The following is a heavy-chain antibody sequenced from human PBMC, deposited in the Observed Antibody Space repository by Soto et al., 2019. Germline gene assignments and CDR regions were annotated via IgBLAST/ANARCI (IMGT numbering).Heavy chain of an antibody. D-gene: IGHD5-18*01. Sequence: GSLRLSCAASGFTFSTYGMHWVRQAPGKGVEWVAAIWYDGSNKFYAESVKGRISISRDNSKNTLFLQMNSLRPEDTAVYYCARDMGYSYRTGYGLDVWGQGTTVTVSS. J-gene: IGHJ6*02. CDR3: ARDMGYSYRTGYGLDV. V-gene: IGHV3-30*19. CDR2: IWYDGSNK. CDR1: GFTFSTYG.